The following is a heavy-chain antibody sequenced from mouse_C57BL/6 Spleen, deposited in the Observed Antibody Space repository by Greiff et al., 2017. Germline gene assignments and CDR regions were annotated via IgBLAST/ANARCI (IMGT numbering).Heavy chain of an antibody. CDR3: VSSRGGYYDYDEGFDY. J-gene: IGHJ2*01. V-gene: IGHV10-3*01. D-gene: IGHD2-4*01. CDR1: GFTFNTYA. CDR2: IRSKSSNYAT. Sequence: EVKLEESGGGLVQPKGSLKLSCAASGFTFNTYAMHWVRQAPGKGLEWVARIRSKSSNYATYYADSVKDRFTISRDDSQSMLYLQMNNLKTEDTAMYYWVSSRGGYYDYDEGFDYWGQGTTLTVSS.